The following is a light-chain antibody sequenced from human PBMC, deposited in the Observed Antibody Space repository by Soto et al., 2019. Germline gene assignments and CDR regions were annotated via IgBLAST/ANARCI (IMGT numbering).Light chain of an antibody. Sequence: EIVMTQSPATLSVSPGERATLSCRASQSVSSNLAWYQQKPGQAPRLLIYDASTRATGLPARFSGSGSGTEFTLTVSSLQSEDFAVYYCQQYKNWPPITFGQGTRLEIK. CDR3: QQYKNWPPIT. CDR2: DAS. V-gene: IGKV3-15*01. CDR1: QSVSSN. J-gene: IGKJ5*01.